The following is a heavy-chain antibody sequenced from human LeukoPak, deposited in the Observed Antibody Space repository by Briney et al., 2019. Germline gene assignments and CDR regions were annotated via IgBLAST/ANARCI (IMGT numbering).Heavy chain of an antibody. Sequence: PSETLSLTCTVSGGSISSGGYYWSWIRQPAGKGLEWIGRIYTSGNTNYNPSLKSRVTISVDTSKNQFSLKLSSVTAADTAVYYCAREGGYSYGDAPLHFDYWGQGTLVTVSS. CDR3: AREGGYSYGDAPLHFDY. CDR1: GGSISSGGYY. D-gene: IGHD5-18*01. CDR2: IYTSGNT. V-gene: IGHV4-61*02. J-gene: IGHJ4*02.